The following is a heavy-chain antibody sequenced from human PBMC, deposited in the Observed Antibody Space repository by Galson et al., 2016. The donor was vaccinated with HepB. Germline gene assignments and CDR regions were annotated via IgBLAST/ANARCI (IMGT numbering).Heavy chain of an antibody. CDR1: GFTFTSYD. D-gene: IGHD6-13*01. J-gene: IGHJ4*02. Sequence: SVKVSCKASGFTFTSYDINWVRQATGQGPEWMGWKNPNSGDTGYAQRFQGRVTMTRNTSISTAYMELSSLRSEDTAVYSCAREAAAGPIFDYWGQGTLVTVSS. CDR3: AREAAAGPIFDY. V-gene: IGHV1-8*01. CDR2: KNPNSGDT.